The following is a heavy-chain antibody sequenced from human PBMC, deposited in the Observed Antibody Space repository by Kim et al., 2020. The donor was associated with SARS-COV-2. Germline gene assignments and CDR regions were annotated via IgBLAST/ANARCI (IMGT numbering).Heavy chain of an antibody. D-gene: IGHD6-13*01. J-gene: IGHJ4*02. V-gene: IGHV3-30-3*01. CDR3: ARGKGIAAGGDF. CDR1: GFTFSSYA. Sequence: GGSLRLSCAASGFTFSSYAMHWVRQAPGKGLDWVALISYDGSNKYYADSVKGRFTISRDNSKNTLYLQMNSLRAEDTPVYYCARGKGIAAGGDFWGQGTL. CDR2: ISYDGSNK.